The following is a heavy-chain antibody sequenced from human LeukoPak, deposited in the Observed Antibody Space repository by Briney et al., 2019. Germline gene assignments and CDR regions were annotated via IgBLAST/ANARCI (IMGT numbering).Heavy chain of an antibody. CDR1: GYSFTSYW. CDR3: ARQYGKSFDY. Sequence: GESLKISCKGSGYSFTSYWIAWVRQMPGKGLEWMGIIYPSDSDTRFSPSFQGQVTISVDKSINTAYLQWSSLKASDTAMYYCARQYGKSFDYWGQGTLVTVSS. V-gene: IGHV5-51*01. J-gene: IGHJ4*02. CDR2: IYPSDSDT. D-gene: IGHD1-14*01.